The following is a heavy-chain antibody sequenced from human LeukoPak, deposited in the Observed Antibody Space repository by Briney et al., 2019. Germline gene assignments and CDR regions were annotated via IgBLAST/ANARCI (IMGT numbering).Heavy chain of an antibody. V-gene: IGHV4-4*07. CDR2: IYTSGST. CDR3: ARDPCSSTSCYGWFDP. D-gene: IGHD2-2*01. CDR1: GGSISSSY. Sequence: SETLSLTCTVSGGSISSSYWSWIRQPAGKGLEWIGRIYTSGSTNYNPSLKSRVTMSVDTSKNQFSLKLSSVTAADTAVYYCARDPCSSTSCYGWFDPWGQGTLVTVSS. J-gene: IGHJ5*02.